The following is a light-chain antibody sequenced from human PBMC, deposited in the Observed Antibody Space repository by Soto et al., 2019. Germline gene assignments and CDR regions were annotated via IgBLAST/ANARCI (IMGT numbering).Light chain of an antibody. V-gene: IGKV1-5*01. CDR3: QQYETFSGT. J-gene: IGKJ1*01. CDR2: DAS. CDR1: QSLNNW. Sequence: DIQMTQSPSTLSASVGDRVTITCRASQSLNNWLAWYQQKPGEAPKLLIYDASALPRGVPSRFSGSGSGTKFTLTIASLQPDDFATYYCQQYETFSGTFGPGTKVDIK.